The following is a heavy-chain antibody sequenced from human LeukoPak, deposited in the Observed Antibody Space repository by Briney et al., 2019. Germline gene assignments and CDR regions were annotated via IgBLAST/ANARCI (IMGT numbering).Heavy chain of an antibody. CDR3: ARDGGDRFDP. D-gene: IGHD2-21*01. CDR1: GGSISSYY. Sequence: TSETLSLTCTVSGGSISSYYWSWIRQPPGKGLEWIGYIYYSGSTNYNPSLKSRVTISVDTSKNQFSLKLSSVTAADTAVYYCARDGGDRFDPWGHGTLVTVSS. CDR2: IYYSGST. V-gene: IGHV4-59*01. J-gene: IGHJ5*02.